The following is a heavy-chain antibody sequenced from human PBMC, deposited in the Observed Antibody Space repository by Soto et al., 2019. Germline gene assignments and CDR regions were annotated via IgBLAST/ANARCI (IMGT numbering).Heavy chain of an antibody. CDR2: IYYSEST. CDR1: GGSISNYY. Sequence: SETLSLTCTVSGGSISNYYWSWIRQSPGKGLEWIGYIYYSESTNYNPSLKSRVTISIDTSKNQFSLKLNSVTAADTAVYYCARDLVFRESCGGDCYGDYYYGMDVRGQGTTVTVSS. CDR3: ARDLVFRESCGGDCYGDYYYGMDV. D-gene: IGHD2-21*02. V-gene: IGHV4-59*01. J-gene: IGHJ6*02.